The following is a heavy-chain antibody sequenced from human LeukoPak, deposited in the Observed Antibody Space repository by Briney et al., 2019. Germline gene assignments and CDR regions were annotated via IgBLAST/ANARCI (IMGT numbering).Heavy chain of an antibody. CDR2: IYSGGST. J-gene: IGHJ4*02. CDR3: ARLDMDYYDSSGYGFDY. D-gene: IGHD3-22*01. V-gene: IGHV3-53*01. CDR1: GSTVSSNY. Sequence: GGSLRLSCAASGSTVSSNYMSWVRQAPGKGLEWVSVIYSGGSTYYADSVKGRFTISRDNSKNTLYLQMNSLRAEDTAVYYCARLDMDYYDSSGYGFDYWGQGTLVTVSS.